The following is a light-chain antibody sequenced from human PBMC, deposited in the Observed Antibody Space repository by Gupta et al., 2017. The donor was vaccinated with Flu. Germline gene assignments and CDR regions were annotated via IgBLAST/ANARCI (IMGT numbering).Light chain of an antibody. Sequence: QSVLTPPPSASGTPGQRVTTSCSVSSSNIGSNTVNWYQPLPGTAPKLLIYSNNQRPSGVPDRFSGSKSGTSASLAISGLQSEDEADYYCAAWDDSLNGVVFGGGTKLTVL. CDR3: AAWDDSLNGVV. J-gene: IGLJ2*01. CDR2: SNN. V-gene: IGLV1-44*01. CDR1: SSNIGSNT.